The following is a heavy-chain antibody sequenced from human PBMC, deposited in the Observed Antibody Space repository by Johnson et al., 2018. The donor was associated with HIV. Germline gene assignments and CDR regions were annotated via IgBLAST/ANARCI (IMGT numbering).Heavy chain of an antibody. V-gene: IGHV3-30*02. CDR2: IPYNGRNT. CDR3: AKEGRGGAFDI. D-gene: IGHD2-15*01. Sequence: QVQLVESGGGVVQPGRSLRLSCAASGFTFSSYGMHWVRQAPGKGLAWLTFIPYNGRNTYYADSVKGRFTISRDNSKNTLYLQMNSLRAEDTAVYYCAKEGRGGAFDIWGQGTMVTVSS. J-gene: IGHJ3*02. CDR1: GFTFSSYG.